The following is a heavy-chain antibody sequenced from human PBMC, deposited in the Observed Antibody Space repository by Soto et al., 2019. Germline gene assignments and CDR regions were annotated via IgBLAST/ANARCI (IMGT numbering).Heavy chain of an antibody. CDR2: ISWNSGSI. D-gene: IGHD4-17*01. CDR3: AKDPGPLYGDYEGGFDY. CDR1: GFTFDDYA. V-gene: IGHV3-9*01. J-gene: IGHJ4*02. Sequence: EVQLVESGGGLVQPGRYLRLSCAASGFTFDDYAMHWVRQAPGKGLEWVSGISWNSGSIGYADSVKGRFTISRDNAKNSLYLQMNSLRAEDTALYYCAKDPGPLYGDYEGGFDYWGQGTLVTVSS.